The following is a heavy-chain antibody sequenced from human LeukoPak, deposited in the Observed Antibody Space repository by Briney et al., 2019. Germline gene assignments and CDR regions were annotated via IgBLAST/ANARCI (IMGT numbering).Heavy chain of an antibody. CDR3: AWDSGAFEI. V-gene: IGHV1-18*01. J-gene: IGHJ3*02. Sequence: ASVKVSCKASGYTFTSYYTSWMRQAPGQGLQWMGRISAYNGQTNYAQKVQGRVTMTTDTSTSTVYMKLRSLRSDDTAVYYCAWDSGAFEIWGQGTMVTVSS. CDR1: GYTFTSYY. CDR2: ISAYNGQT.